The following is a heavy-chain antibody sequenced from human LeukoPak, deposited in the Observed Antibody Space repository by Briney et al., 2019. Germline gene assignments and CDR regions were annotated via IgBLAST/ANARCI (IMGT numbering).Heavy chain of an antibody. Sequence: ASVKVSCKASGGTFSSYAISWVRQAPGQGLEWMGRIIPILGIANYAQKFQGRVTITADKSTSTAYMELSSLRSEDTAVYYCARDFRVPKEYSSSWMFDYWGQGTLVTVSS. CDR3: ARDFRVPKEYSSSWMFDY. J-gene: IGHJ4*02. V-gene: IGHV1-69*04. CDR1: GGTFSSYA. CDR2: IIPILGIA. D-gene: IGHD6-13*01.